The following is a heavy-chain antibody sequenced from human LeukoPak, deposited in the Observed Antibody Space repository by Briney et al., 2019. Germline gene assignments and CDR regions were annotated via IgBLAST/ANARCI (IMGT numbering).Heavy chain of an antibody. Sequence: GASVKVSCKASGYTFTGYYMHWVRQAPGQGLEWMGWINPNSGGTNYAQKFQGRVTMTRDTSISTAYMELSRLRSDDTAVYYCARPYCGGDCYPYYFDYWGQGTLVTVSS. V-gene: IGHV1-2*02. CDR3: ARPYCGGDCYPYYFDY. J-gene: IGHJ4*02. CDR1: GYTFTGYY. D-gene: IGHD2-21*02. CDR2: INPNSGGT.